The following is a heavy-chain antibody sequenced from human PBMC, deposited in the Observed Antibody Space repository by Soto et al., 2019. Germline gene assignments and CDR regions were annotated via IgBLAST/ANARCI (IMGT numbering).Heavy chain of an antibody. D-gene: IGHD3-10*01. CDR1: GFTFSNYG. J-gene: IGHJ4*02. V-gene: IGHV3-33*01. CDR3: ARWIGKFNFDC. CDR2: IFDDGSNN. Sequence: QVELKESGGGVVQPGRSLTLSCAASGFTFSNYGMHWVRQSPGKGLAWVAAIFDDGSNNQYADSVKGRFSISRDNSKDTLFLQMNNLRAEDTAVYYCARWIGKFNFDCGGQGTLVTVSS.